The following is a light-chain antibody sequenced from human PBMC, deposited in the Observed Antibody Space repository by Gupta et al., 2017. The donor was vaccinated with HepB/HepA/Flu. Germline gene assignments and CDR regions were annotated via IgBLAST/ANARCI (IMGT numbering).Light chain of an antibody. CDR2: GAS. CDR3: QQYGSSQVS. V-gene: IGKV3-20*01. J-gene: IGKJ2*03. Sequence: VSKPSPGPLSLSPEERATLSCRASQNVNSNYLAWYQQKPGQAPRLLIYGASSRATGIPYRFSGSGSGTDFTLTISRLEPEDFAVYYCQQYGSSQVSFGQGTKLEIK. CDR1: QNVNSNY.